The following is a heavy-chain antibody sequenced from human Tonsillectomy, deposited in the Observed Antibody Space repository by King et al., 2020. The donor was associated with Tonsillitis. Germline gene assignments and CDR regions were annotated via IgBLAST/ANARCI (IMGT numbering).Heavy chain of an antibody. Sequence: VQLVESGGGLVQSGGSLRLSCAASGITLSNYDMSWVRQAPGKGLEWVSTIRGSGGSTYYGDSVKGRFTISRDNSKNTLCLQMNSLRAEDTAVYYCAKDITMVFEPPDWGQVTLVTVSS. CDR3: AKDITMVFEPPD. J-gene: IGHJ4*02. D-gene: IGHD3-10*01. CDR2: IRGSGGST. CDR1: GITLSNYD. V-gene: IGHV3-23*04.